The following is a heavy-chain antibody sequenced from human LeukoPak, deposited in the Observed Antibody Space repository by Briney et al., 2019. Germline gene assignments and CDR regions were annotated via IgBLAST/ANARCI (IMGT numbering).Heavy chain of an antibody. Sequence: GGSLRLSCAASGFTFSSYSMNWVRQAPGKGLEWVSSISSSSSYIYYADSVKGRFTISRDNAKNSLYLQMNSLRAEDTAVYYCARDPVVVVPAATNYMDVWGKGTTVTVSS. D-gene: IGHD2-2*01. J-gene: IGHJ6*03. CDR2: ISSSSSYI. CDR1: GFTFSSYS. V-gene: IGHV3-21*01. CDR3: ARDPVVVVPAATNYMDV.